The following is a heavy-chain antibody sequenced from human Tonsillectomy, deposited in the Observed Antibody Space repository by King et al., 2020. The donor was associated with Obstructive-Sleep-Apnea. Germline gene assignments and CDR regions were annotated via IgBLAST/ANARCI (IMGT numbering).Heavy chain of an antibody. V-gene: IGHV3-30*04. CDR2: ISYDGSNK. Sequence: QLVQSGGGVVQPGRSLRLSCAASGFTFSSYAMHWVRQAPGKGLEWVAVISYDGSNKYYADSVKGRFTISRDNSKNTLYLQMNSLRAEDTAVYYCARDIRRRYYFDYWGQGTLVTVSS. CDR3: ARDIRRRYYFDY. D-gene: IGHD1-14*01. CDR1: GFTFSSYA. J-gene: IGHJ4*02.